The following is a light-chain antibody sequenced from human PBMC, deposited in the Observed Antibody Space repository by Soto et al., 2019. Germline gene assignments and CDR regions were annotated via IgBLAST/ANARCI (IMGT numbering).Light chain of an antibody. V-gene: IGKV1-5*01. CDR3: QQYNSYWT. CDR1: QSISSW. Sequence: DIQMTQSPSTLSASVGDRVTITCRASQSISSWLAWYQQKPGKAPKLLIYDASSLESGVPSRFSGSGSGTEFTRTISSLQPDDFATYYCQQYNSYWTFGQGTKLEIK. J-gene: IGKJ2*01. CDR2: DAS.